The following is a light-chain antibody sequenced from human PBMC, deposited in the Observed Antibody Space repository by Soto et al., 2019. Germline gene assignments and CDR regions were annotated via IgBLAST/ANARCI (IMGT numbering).Light chain of an antibody. Sequence: QSVLTQPPSASGTLGQRVTISCSGSSSNIGSKTVNWYQQLPGTAPKLLIYSNNQRPSGVPDRFSGSKSGTSASLAISGLQSEDEADYSCAAWDDSLNGVVFGGGTKLTVL. J-gene: IGLJ2*01. V-gene: IGLV1-44*01. CDR2: SNN. CDR1: SSNIGSKT. CDR3: AAWDDSLNGVV.